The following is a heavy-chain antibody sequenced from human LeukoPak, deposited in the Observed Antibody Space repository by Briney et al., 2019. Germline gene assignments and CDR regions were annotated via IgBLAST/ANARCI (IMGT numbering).Heavy chain of an antibody. CDR1: GFTFDDYA. D-gene: IGHD4-17*01. CDR2: ISWNSGSI. CDR3: AKGARRTTVTTIFDY. Sequence: GGSLRLSCAASGFTFDDYAMHWVRQAPGKGLEWVSGISWNSGSIGYADSVKRRFTISRDNAKNSLYLQMNSLRAEDTALYYCAKGARRTTVTTIFDYWGQGTLVTVSS. J-gene: IGHJ4*02. V-gene: IGHV3-9*01.